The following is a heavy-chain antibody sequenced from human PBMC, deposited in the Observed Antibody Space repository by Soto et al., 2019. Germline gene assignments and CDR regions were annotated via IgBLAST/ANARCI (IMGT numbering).Heavy chain of an antibody. V-gene: IGHV1-2*04. CDR3: ARGIAAAGNYYYYGMDV. CDR2: INPNSGGT. Sequence: GASVKVSCKASGYTFTGYYMHWVRQAPGQGLEWMGWINPNSGGTNYAQKFQGWVTMTRDTSISTAYMELSRLRSDDTAVYFCARGIAAAGNYYYYGMDVWGQGTTVTVSS. CDR1: GYTFTGYY. D-gene: IGHD6-13*01. J-gene: IGHJ6*02.